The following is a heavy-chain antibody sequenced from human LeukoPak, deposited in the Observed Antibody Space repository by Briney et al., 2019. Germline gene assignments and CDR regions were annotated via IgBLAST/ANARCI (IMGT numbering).Heavy chain of an antibody. CDR2: ISYNGNNK. D-gene: IGHD5-24*01. J-gene: IGHJ3*02. CDR3: VRGEMATTGGAFDI. CDR1: RFTFSSYA. V-gene: IGHV3-30-3*01. Sequence: GGSLRLSCAASRFTFSSYAMHWVRQAPGRGLEWVALISYNGNNKYYADSVKGRFTISRDISKNTLYLQMDSLRVEDTAMYYCVRGEMATTGGAFDIWGQGTMVTVSS.